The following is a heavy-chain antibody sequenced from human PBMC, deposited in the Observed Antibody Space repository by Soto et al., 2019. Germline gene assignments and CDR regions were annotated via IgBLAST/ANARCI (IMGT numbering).Heavy chain of an antibody. CDR1: RGSFNAYS. CDR2: IDHSGST. Sequence: SETLSLTCAVHRGSFNAYSWTWIRQPPGKGLEWIGEIDHSGSTAYNPSLKSRIIMSVDTSKNQFSLNVSSMTAADTAVYYCARGLRYSGMDVWGQGTTVTVSS. V-gene: IGHV4-34*01. CDR3: ARGLRYSGMDV. J-gene: IGHJ6*02.